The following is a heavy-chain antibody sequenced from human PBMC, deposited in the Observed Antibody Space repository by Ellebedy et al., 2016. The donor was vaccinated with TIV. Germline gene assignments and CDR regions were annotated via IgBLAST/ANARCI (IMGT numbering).Heavy chain of an antibody. CDR2: ISSSSSTI. CDR3: AREIPPYGSGSDPDAFDI. D-gene: IGHD3-10*01. J-gene: IGHJ3*02. Sequence: GESLKISXAASGFTFSSYGMHWVRQAPGKGLEWVSYISSSSSTIYYADSVKGRFTISRDNAKNSLYLQMNSLRAEDTALYYCAREIPPYGSGSDPDAFDIWGQGTMVTVSS. CDR1: GFTFSSYG. V-gene: IGHV3-48*04.